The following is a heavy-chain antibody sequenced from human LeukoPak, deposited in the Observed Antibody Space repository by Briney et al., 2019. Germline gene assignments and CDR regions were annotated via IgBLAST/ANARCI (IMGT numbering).Heavy chain of an antibody. D-gene: IGHD3-16*01. Sequence: PSETLSLTCTVSGYSISSGYYWGWIRQPPGKGLEWIGRIYTSGSTNYNPSLKSRVSMSVDTSKNQCTLKLSSVTAADTAVYYCARVGDYALKDWGQGTLVTVSS. CDR2: IYTSGST. CDR1: GYSISSGYY. V-gene: IGHV4-38-2*02. CDR3: ARVGDYALKD. J-gene: IGHJ4*02.